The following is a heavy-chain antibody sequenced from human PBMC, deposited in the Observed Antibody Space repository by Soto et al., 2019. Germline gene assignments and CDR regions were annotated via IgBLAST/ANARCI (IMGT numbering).Heavy chain of an antibody. CDR2: ISSSSSTI. CDR3: ARDRSYYYILTGEYYYYYGMDV. Sequence: EVQLVESGGGLVQPGGSLRLSCAASGFTFSSYSMNWVRQAPGKGLEWVSYISSSSSTIYYADSVKGRFTISRDNAKNSLYLQMSSLRAEDTAVYYCARDRSYYYILTGEYYYYYGMDVWGQGTTVTVSS. D-gene: IGHD3-9*01. J-gene: IGHJ6*02. CDR1: GFTFSSYS. V-gene: IGHV3-48*01.